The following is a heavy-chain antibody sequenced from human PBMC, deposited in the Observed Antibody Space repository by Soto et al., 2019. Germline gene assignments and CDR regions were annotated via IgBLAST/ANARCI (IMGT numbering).Heavy chain of an antibody. J-gene: IGHJ5*02. V-gene: IGHV4-30-4*01. D-gene: IGHD3-9*01. CDR1: VGSISSGDYY. CDR3: ARARLRYFDWFLNWFDP. Sequence: QVQLQESGPGLVKPSQTLSLTCTVSVGSISSGDYYWSWIRQPPGKGLEWIGYIYYSGSTYYNPSLKSRVTISVDTSKNQFSLKLSSVTAADTAVYYCARARLRYFDWFLNWFDPWGQGTLVTVSS. CDR2: IYYSGST.